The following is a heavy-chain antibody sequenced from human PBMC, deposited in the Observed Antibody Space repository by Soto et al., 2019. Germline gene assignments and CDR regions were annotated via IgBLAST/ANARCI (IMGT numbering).Heavy chain of an antibody. V-gene: IGHV3-15*07. CDR3: ELRFLEWLLLIHVDTAMVTRPVDY. D-gene: IGHD3-3*01. J-gene: IGHJ4*02. Sequence: PGGSLRLSCAASGFTFSNAWMNWVRQAPGKGLEWVGRIKSKTDGGTTDYAAPVKGRFTISRDDSKNTLYLQMNSLKTEDTAVYYKELRFLEWLLLIHVDTAMVTRPVDYWGQGTLVTVSS. CDR2: IKSKTDGGTT. CDR1: GFTFSNAW.